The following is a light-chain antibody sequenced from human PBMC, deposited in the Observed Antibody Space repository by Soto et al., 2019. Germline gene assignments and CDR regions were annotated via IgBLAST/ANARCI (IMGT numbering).Light chain of an antibody. CDR3: QQSYSTPRT. J-gene: IGKJ4*01. CDR1: QSISSY. V-gene: IGKV1-39*01. Sequence: DIQMTQSPSSMSAAVGDRVTITCRASQSISSYLNWYQQKPGKAHKLLIYAASSLQIGVPSRFSGSGSGTDFTLTISSLQPEDFATYYCQQSYSTPRTFGGGTKVEIK. CDR2: AAS.